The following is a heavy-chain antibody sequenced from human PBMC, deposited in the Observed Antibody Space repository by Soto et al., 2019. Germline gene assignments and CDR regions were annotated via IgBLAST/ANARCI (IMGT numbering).Heavy chain of an antibody. CDR1: GFTFDDYA. J-gene: IGHJ4*02. Sequence: GGSLRLSCAASGFTFDDYAMHWVRQAPGKGLEWVSGISWNSGSIGYADSVKGRFTISSDNAKNLLYLQMNSLRAEDTAVYYCARSSGSYRPFDSWGQGTLVTVSS. V-gene: IGHV3-9*01. CDR3: ARSSGSYRPFDS. CDR2: ISWNSGSI. D-gene: IGHD3-22*01.